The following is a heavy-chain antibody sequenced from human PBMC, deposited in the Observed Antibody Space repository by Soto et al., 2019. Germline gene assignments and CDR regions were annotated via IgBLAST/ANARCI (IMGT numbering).Heavy chain of an antibody. V-gene: IGHV1-8*01. CDR3: ATDQSPNYYNSGMDV. J-gene: IGHJ6*04. Sequence: VASVKVCCKASGDTFTSYDLNWVRQATGQGLEWMGWMNPNSGNTGYAQKFQGRVTMTRNTSISTAYMELSSLRSEDTSVYYCATDQSPNYYNSGMDVWGKGTTDPVSP. CDR2: MNPNSGNT. D-gene: IGHD2-2*01. CDR1: GDTFTSYD.